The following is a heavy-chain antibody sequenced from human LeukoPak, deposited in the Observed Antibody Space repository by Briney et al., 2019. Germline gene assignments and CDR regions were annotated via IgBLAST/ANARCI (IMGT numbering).Heavy chain of an antibody. CDR3: ARMDSGYDPFDY. CDR2: IYYSGST. Sequence: PSETLSLTCTVSGGSVSSGSYYWSWIRQPPGKGLEWIRYIYYSGSTNYNPSLKSRVTISVDTSKNQFSLKLSSVTAADTAVYYCARMDSGYDPFDYWGQGTLVTVSS. J-gene: IGHJ4*02. CDR1: GGSVSSGSYY. V-gene: IGHV4-61*01. D-gene: IGHD5-12*01.